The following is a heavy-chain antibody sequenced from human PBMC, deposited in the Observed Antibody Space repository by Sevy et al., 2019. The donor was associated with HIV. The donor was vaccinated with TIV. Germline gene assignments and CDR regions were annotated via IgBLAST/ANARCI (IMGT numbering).Heavy chain of an antibody. CDR1: GFSFSNYA. CDR2: ITDGGGDT. CDR3: AKGSAASRPYYFDY. J-gene: IGHJ4*02. Sequence: GGSLRLSCAASGFSFSNYAMGWVRQTPGKGLEWFSAITDGGGDTYHADSVKGRFTISRDNSTNVLFLQMNSLRADDTALYYCAKGSAASRPYYFDYWGQGTLVTVSS. D-gene: IGHD2-2*01. V-gene: IGHV3-23*01.